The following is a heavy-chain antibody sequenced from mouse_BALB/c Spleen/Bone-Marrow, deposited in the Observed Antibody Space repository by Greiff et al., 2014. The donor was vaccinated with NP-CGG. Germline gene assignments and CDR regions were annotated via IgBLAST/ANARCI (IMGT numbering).Heavy chain of an antibody. V-gene: IGHV1-5*01. Sequence: VQLQQPGTVLARPGASLRMSCKASGYTFTNYRINWIKQRPGQGLEWIGAIYPGNNDAKYTQKFKAKAKLTAVTSTSTADMELSSLTNEDSAVYYCARNWDWVFAYWGQGTLVTVSA. CDR2: IYPGNNDA. D-gene: IGHD4-1*01. CDR1: GYTFTNYR. J-gene: IGHJ3*01. CDR3: ARNWDWVFAY.